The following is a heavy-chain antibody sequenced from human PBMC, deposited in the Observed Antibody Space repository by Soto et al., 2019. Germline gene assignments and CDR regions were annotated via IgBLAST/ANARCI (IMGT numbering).Heavy chain of an antibody. CDR1: GYTFTSYD. D-gene: IGHD3-10*01. CDR2: MNPNSGNT. J-gene: IGHJ3*02. Sequence: KQSGASVKVSCKASGYTFTSYDINWVRQATGQGLEWMGWMNPNSGNTGYAQKFQGRVTMTRNTSISTAYMELSSLRSEDTAVYYCARGSRESRDAFDIWGQGTMVTVSS. V-gene: IGHV1-8*01. CDR3: ARGSRESRDAFDI.